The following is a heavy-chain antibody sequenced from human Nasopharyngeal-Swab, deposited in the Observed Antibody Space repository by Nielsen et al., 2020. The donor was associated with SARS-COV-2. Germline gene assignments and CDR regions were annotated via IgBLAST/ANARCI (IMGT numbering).Heavy chain of an antibody. J-gene: IGHJ6*02. V-gene: IGHV3-53*01. CDR1: GFTVSSNY. D-gene: IGHD6-19*01. CDR3: ARDLYRQQWPLYNYYGMDV. CDR2: IYSGGST. Sequence: GESLRLSCAASGFTVSSNYMSWVRQAPGKGLEWVSVIYSGGSTYYADSVKGRFTISRDNSKNTLYLQMNSLRAEDTAVYYCARDLYRQQWPLYNYYGMDVWGQGTTVTVSS.